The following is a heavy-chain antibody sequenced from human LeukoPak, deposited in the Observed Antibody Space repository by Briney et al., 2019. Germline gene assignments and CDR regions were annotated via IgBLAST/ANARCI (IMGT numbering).Heavy chain of an antibody. CDR1: EFTFSNYA. Sequence: GGSLRLSCAASEFTFSNYAMHWVRQAPGKGLEWVAFIRSDGNNKFYADSVKGRFTISRDNSKNTLYLQMNSLRAEDTAVYYCARGPYYYDSSGYYYVPFDYWGQGTLVTVSS. J-gene: IGHJ4*02. CDR2: IRSDGNNK. V-gene: IGHV3-30*02. D-gene: IGHD3-22*01. CDR3: ARGPYYYDSSGYYYVPFDY.